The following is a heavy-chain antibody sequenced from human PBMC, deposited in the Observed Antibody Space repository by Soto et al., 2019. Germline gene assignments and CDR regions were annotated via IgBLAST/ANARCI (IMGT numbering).Heavy chain of an antibody. D-gene: IGHD4-17*01. Sequence: PGGSLRLSCADSGFTFSTYGMHWVRQAPGKGLEWVAVISHDGSNKYFADSVKGRFTISRDNSKNTLYLLMNSLRAEDTAVYDCARLHDYGDYFDYWGQGTLVTVSS. CDR3: ARLHDYGDYFDY. J-gene: IGHJ4*02. V-gene: IGHV3-30*03. CDR2: ISHDGSNK. CDR1: GFTFSTYG.